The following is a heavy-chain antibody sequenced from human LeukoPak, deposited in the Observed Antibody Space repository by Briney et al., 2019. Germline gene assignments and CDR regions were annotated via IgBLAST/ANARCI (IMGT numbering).Heavy chain of an antibody. V-gene: IGHV3-33*01. CDR2: IWYDGSNK. Sequence: RLSXXXAGFTXSSYGMHWVRQAPGKGLEWVAVIWYDGSNKYYADSVKGRFTISRDNSKNTLYLQMNSLRAEDTAVYYCARDLDYWGQGTLVTVSS. J-gene: IGHJ4*02. CDR1: GFTXSSYG. CDR3: ARDLDY.